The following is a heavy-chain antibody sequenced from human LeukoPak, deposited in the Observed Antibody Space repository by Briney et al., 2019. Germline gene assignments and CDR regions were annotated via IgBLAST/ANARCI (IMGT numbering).Heavy chain of an antibody. CDR3: ARAGYSSSWYSADLNYFDY. V-gene: IGHV3-74*01. CDR2: INSDGSST. D-gene: IGHD6-13*01. J-gene: IGHJ4*02. Sequence: GGSLRLTCAASGFTFSSYSMNWVRQAPGKGLVWVSRINSDGSSTSYADSVKGRFTISRDNAKNTLYLQMNSLRAEDTAVYYCARAGYSSSWYSADLNYFDYWGQGTLVTVSS. CDR1: GFTFSSYS.